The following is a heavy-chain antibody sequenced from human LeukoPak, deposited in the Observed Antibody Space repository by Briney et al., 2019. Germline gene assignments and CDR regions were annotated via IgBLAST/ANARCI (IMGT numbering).Heavy chain of an antibody. Sequence: SGTLSLTCAVSGGSISGRYWSWIRQPPGKGLEWIANWRYDGSPNYTPSLESRATISLDTSKNQFSLRLTSVTAADTGVYYCVVTQKWLAFDYWGQGILVTVSS. CDR1: GGSISGRY. J-gene: IGHJ4*02. CDR3: VVTQKWLAFDY. V-gene: IGHV4-59*08. D-gene: IGHD6-19*01. CDR2: WRYDGSP.